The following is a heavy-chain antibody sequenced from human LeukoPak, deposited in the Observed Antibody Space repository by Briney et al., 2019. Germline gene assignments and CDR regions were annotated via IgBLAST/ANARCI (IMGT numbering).Heavy chain of an antibody. V-gene: IGHV3-66*01. CDR2: IYSGGST. Sequence: GGSLRLSCAASEFSVGSNYMTWVRQAPGRGLEWVSLIYSGGSTYYADSVKGRFTISRDNSKNTLYLQMNSLRAEDTAVYYCAKANSITIFGVISPVDYWGQGNLVTVSS. J-gene: IGHJ4*02. D-gene: IGHD3-3*01. CDR1: EFSVGSNY. CDR3: AKANSITIFGVISPVDY.